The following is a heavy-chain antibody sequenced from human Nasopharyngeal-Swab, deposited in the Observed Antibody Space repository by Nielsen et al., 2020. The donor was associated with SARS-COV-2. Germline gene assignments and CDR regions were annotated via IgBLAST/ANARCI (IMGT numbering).Heavy chain of an antibody. V-gene: IGHV4-34*01. D-gene: IGHD3-9*01. CDR2: INHSGST. Sequence: GSLRLSCAVYGGSFSGYYWSWIRQPPGKGLEWIGEINHSGSTNYNPSLKSRVTISVDTSKNQFSLKLSSVTAADTAVYYCARGRYYDILTGYCYFDYWGQGTLVTVSS. J-gene: IGHJ4*02. CDR1: GGSFSGYY. CDR3: ARGRYYDILTGYCYFDY.